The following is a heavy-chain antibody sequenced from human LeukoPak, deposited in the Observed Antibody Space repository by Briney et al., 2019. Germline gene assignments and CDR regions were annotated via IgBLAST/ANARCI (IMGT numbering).Heavy chain of an antibody. CDR1: GFSFSNYW. J-gene: IGHJ6*03. CDR3: ARDRDGPNYYMDV. V-gene: IGHV3-74*01. Sequence: GGSLRLSCAASGFSFSNYWMHWVREVPEKGLEWVSRIKSDGTGATYAGSVNGRFTTSRDNAENTLYLQMNSLRAEDTAIYYCARDRDGPNYYMDVWGKGTTVTVSS. D-gene: IGHD5-24*01. CDR2: IKSDGTGA.